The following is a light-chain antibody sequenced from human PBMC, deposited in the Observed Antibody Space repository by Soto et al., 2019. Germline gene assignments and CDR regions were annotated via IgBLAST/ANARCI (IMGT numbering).Light chain of an antibody. J-gene: IGLJ2*01. V-gene: IGLV1-40*01. Sequence: QSVLTQPPSVSGAPGQRVTISCTGSSSNIGAGYDVHWYQQLPGTAPKLLIYGNSNRPSGVPDRFSGSKSGTSASLAITGXXXXXEXXYXCQSYDXXXXXXGVFGXGT. CDR3: QSYDXXXXXXGV. CDR2: GNS. CDR1: SSNIGAGYD.